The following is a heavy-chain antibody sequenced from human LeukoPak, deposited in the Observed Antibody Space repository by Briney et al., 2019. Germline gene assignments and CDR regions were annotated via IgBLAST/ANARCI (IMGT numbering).Heavy chain of an antibody. Sequence: GGSLRLSCAASGFTFSSYAMHWVRQAPGKGLEWVAAISYDGSNKYYADSVKGRFTISRDNSKNTLYLQMNSLRAEDTAVYYCAKEGNTYYDFWSGYYTGLLTEYYFDYWGQGTLVTVSS. CDR2: ISYDGSNK. D-gene: IGHD3-3*01. CDR3: AKEGNTYYDFWSGYYTGLLTEYYFDY. V-gene: IGHV3-30*04. CDR1: GFTFSSYA. J-gene: IGHJ4*02.